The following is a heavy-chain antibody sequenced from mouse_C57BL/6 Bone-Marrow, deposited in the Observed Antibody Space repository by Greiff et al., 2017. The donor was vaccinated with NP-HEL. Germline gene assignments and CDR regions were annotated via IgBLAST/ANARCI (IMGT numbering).Heavy chain of an antibody. J-gene: IGHJ4*01. CDR1: GYTFTSYG. CDR2: IYPRSGNT. Sequence: QVQLQQSGAELARPGASVKLPCKASGYTFTSYGISWVKQRTGQGLEWIGEIYPRSGNTYYNEKFKGKATLTADKSSSTAYTELRSLTSEDSAVYFCAKAYYGSSYDAMDYWGQGTSVTVSS. D-gene: IGHD1-1*01. V-gene: IGHV1-81*01. CDR3: AKAYYGSSYDAMDY.